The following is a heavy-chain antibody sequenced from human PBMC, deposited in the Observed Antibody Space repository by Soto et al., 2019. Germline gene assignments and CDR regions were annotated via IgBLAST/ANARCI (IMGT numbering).Heavy chain of an antibody. CDR1: GYTFTGYY. V-gene: IGHV1-2*02. Sequence: ASVKVSCKASGYTFTGYYMHWVRQAPGQGLEWMGCINPNSGGTNYAQKFQGRVTMTRDTSISTAYMELSRLRSDDTAVYYCARGSGGNVDDAFDIWGQRTMVTVSS. J-gene: IGHJ3*02. CDR3: ARGSGGNVDDAFDI. D-gene: IGHD2-15*01. CDR2: INPNSGGT.